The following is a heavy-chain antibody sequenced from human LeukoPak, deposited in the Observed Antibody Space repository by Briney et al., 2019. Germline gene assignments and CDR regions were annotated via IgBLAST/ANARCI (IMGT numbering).Heavy chain of an antibody. CDR3: AKDPFRYSSGWTVYSDY. CDR1: GFTFSNYN. CDR2: ISSSSSSI. V-gene: IGHV3-21*01. J-gene: IGHJ4*02. Sequence: PGGSLRLSCAASGFTFSNYNMNWVRQAPGKGLEWVSSISSSSSSIYYADSMKGRFTISRDNSKNTLYLQMNSLRAEDTAVYYCAKDPFRYSSGWTVYSDYWGQGTLVTVSS. D-gene: IGHD6-19*01.